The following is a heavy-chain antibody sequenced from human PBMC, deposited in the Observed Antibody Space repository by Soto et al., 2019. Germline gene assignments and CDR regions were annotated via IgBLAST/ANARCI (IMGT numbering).Heavy chain of an antibody. CDR1: GYTFTSYG. CDR3: ATTYYDFWSGYYAFDI. V-gene: IGHV1-18*01. J-gene: IGHJ3*02. D-gene: IGHD3-3*01. Sequence: ASVKVSCKASGYTFTSYGISWVRQAPGQGLEWMGWISAYNGNTNYAQKLQGRVTMTTDTSTSTAYMELRSLRSDDTAVYYCATTYYDFWSGYYAFDIWGQGTMVIVSS. CDR2: ISAYNGNT.